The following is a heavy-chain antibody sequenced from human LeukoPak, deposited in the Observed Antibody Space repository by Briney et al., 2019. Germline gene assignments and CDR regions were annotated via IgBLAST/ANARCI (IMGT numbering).Heavy chain of an antibody. V-gene: IGHV4-39*01. CDR1: GGSISSSSYY. Sequence: PSETLSLTCTVSGGSISSSSYYWGWIRQPPGKGLEWIGSIYYSGSTYYNPSLKSRVTISVDTSKNQFSLKLSSVTAADTAVYYCATLDFWSGRLVLFGAFDIWGQGTMVTVSS. D-gene: IGHD3-3*01. CDR3: ATLDFWSGRLVLFGAFDI. CDR2: IYYSGST. J-gene: IGHJ3*02.